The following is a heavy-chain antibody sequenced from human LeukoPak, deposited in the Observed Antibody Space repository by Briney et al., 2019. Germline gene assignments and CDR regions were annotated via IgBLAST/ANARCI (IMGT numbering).Heavy chain of an antibody. CDR2: ISSSGSTI. CDR3: ARADVLLWFGERILRGYYYGMDV. Sequence: GALILSCAASGFTFSSYEMNWVRQAPGKGLEWVSYISSSGSTIYYADPVKGRFTIPRDNAKNSLYLQMNSLRAEDTAVYYCARADVLLWFGERILRGYYYGMDVWGKGTTVTVSS. D-gene: IGHD3-10*01. V-gene: IGHV3-48*03. CDR1: GFTFSSYE. J-gene: IGHJ6*04.